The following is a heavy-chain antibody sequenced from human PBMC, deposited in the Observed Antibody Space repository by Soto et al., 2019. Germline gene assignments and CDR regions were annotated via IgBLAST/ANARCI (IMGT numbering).Heavy chain of an antibody. J-gene: IGHJ4*02. V-gene: IGHV4-34*01. D-gene: IGHD5-12*01. CDR2: INHSGST. CDR3: ARGRNRLGKHSYFAY. Sequence: SETLSLTCAVYGGSFSGYYWSWIRQPPGKGLEWIGEINHSGSTNYNPSLKSRVTISVDTSKNQFSLKLSSVTAADTAVYYCARGRNRLGKHSYFAYGGKGTLVPVSP. CDR1: GGSFSGYY.